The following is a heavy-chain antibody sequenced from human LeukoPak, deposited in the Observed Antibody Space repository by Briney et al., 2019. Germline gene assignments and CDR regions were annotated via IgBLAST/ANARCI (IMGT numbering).Heavy chain of an antibody. CDR2: ISAYNGNT. J-gene: IGHJ6*02. CDR1: GYTFTSYG. D-gene: IGHD4-17*01. Sequence: EASVTVSCKASGYTFTSYGISWVRQAPGQGLEWMGWISAYNGNTNYAQKLQGRVTMTTDTSTSTAYMELRSLRSDDTAVYYCARDPLMDYGDYYGMDVWGQGTTVTVSS. CDR3: ARDPLMDYGDYYGMDV. V-gene: IGHV1-18*01.